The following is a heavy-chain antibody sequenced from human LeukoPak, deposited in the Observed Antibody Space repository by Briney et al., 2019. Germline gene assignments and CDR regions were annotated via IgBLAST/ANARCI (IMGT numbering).Heavy chain of an antibody. D-gene: IGHD6-13*01. CDR3: AKGPDSSRRAFDI. CDR2: ISWNSGSI. CDR1: GFTFDDYA. V-gene: IGHV3-9*01. J-gene: IGHJ3*02. Sequence: PGGSLRLSCAASGFTFDDYAMHWVRQAPGKGLEWVSGISWNSGSIGYADSVKGRFTISRDNAKNSLYLQMNSLRAEDTALYYCAKGPDSSRRAFDIWGQGTMVTVSS.